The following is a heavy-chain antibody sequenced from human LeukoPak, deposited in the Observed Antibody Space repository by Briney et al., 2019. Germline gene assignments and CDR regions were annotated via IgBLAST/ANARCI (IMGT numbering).Heavy chain of an antibody. CDR2: INPSGGRT. D-gene: IGHD2-15*01. Sequence: ASVRVSCKASGYIFTSYYIHWVRQAPGQGLEWMGLINPSGGRTNYAQKFQGRVTITADESTSTAYMELSSLRSEDTAVYYCARFGGYCSGGSCYGYFDYWGQGTLVTVSS. J-gene: IGHJ4*02. CDR3: ARFGGYCSGGSCYGYFDY. V-gene: IGHV1-46*01. CDR1: GYIFTSYY.